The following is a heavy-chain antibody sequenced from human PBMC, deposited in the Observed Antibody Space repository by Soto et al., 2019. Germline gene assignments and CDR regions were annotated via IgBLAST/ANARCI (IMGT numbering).Heavy chain of an antibody. CDR2: IIPIFGTA. Sequence: QVQLVQSGAELKKPGSSVKVSCKASGGTFSSYAISWVRQAPGQGLEWMGGIIPIFGTANYAQKFQGRVPITADESTSTAYMELSSMRSEDTAVYYCARGLNTGITGTLFDPWGQGTLVTVSS. CDR1: GGTFSSYA. J-gene: IGHJ5*02. V-gene: IGHV1-69*01. CDR3: ARGLNTGITGTLFDP. D-gene: IGHD1-20*01.